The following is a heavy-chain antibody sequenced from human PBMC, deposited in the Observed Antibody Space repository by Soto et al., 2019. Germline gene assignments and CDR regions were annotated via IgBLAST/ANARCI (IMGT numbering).Heavy chain of an antibody. CDR1: GGPISSYY. V-gene: IGHV4-59*01. Sequence: PSETLSLTCTVSGGPISSYYWSWILQPPGKGLEWIGYIYYSGSTNYNPSLKSRVTISINTSKNQFSLKLSSVTAADTAVYYCARGELLWFGDPRGMDVWGQGTTVTVS. CDR2: IYYSGST. J-gene: IGHJ6*02. D-gene: IGHD3-10*01. CDR3: ARGELLWFGDPRGMDV.